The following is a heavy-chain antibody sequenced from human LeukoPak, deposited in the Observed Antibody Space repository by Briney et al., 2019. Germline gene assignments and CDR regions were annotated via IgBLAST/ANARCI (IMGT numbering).Heavy chain of an antibody. V-gene: IGHV4-34*01. D-gene: IGHD6-13*01. CDR3: ARAVAAAGTSPFDY. CDR1: GGSFSGYY. CDR2: INHSGST. J-gene: IGHJ4*02. Sequence: SETLSLTCAVYGGSFSGYYWSWIRQPPGKGLEWIGEINHSGSTNYNPSLKSRVTISVDTSKNQFSLKLSSVTAADTAVYYCARAVAAAGTSPFDYWGQGTLVTVSS.